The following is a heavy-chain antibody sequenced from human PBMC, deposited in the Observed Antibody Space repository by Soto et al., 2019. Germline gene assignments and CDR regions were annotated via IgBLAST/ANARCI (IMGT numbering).Heavy chain of an antibody. CDR2: INHSGST. V-gene: IGHV4-34*01. D-gene: IGHD2-2*01. J-gene: IGHJ5*02. Sequence: SETLSLTCAVYGGSFSGYYWSWIRQPPGKGLEWIGEINHSGSTNYNPSLKSRVTISVDTTKNQFSLKLSSVTAADTAVYYCARALIVVVPAAMGSGWFDPWGQGTLVTVSS. CDR1: GGSFSGYY. CDR3: ARALIVVVPAAMGSGWFDP.